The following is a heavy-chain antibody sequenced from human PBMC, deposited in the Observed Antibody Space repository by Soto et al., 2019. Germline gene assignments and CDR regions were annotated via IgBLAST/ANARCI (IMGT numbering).Heavy chain of an antibody. J-gene: IGHJ4*02. D-gene: IGHD2-2*01. Sequence: QVQLVESGGGVVQPGRSVRLSCATSGFTFRGYGMHWVRQAPGKGLEWVAVIWYDGSNKYYADSVKGRFTISRDNSENTLYLQMNSLRSEDTAVYYYARGDCSGTSCYAFDYWGRGTLVTVSS. CDR3: ARGDCSGTSCYAFDY. CDR1: GFTFRGYG. CDR2: IWYDGSNK. V-gene: IGHV3-33*01.